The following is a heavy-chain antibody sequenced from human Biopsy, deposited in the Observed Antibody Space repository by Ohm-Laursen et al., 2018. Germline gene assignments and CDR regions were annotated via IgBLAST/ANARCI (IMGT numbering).Heavy chain of an antibody. D-gene: IGHD2-15*01. J-gene: IGHJ6*02. CDR1: GDSIRSYY. CDR2: VYFTGST. Sequence: TLSLTCTVSGDSIRSYYWSWIRQTPEKGLEWIGHVYFTGSTNFNSSLKSRVTISVDTSRVRFSLTLSSVTAADTAIYYCARDRRGDSYMDVWGQGTTVTVSS. V-gene: IGHV4-59*01. CDR3: ARDRRGDSYMDV.